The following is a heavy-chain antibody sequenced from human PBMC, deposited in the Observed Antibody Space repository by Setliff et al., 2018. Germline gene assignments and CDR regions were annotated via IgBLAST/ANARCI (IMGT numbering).Heavy chain of an antibody. V-gene: IGHV1-69*05. CDR2: TIPMFGTT. CDR1: GATFSSHG. J-gene: IGHJ6*03. Sequence: VASVKVSCKASGATFSSHGISRVRQAPGQGLEWMGGTIPMFGTTEYAQKFQGRLTIITDESTNTAFMQLSSLRSDDTAVYYCVREGVDSRSSTDYRYYMDVWGKGTTVTVSS. D-gene: IGHD3-22*01. CDR3: VREGVDSRSSTDYRYYMDV.